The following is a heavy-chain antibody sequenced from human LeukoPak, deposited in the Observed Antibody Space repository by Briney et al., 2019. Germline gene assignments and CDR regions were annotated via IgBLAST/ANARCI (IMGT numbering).Heavy chain of an antibody. V-gene: IGHV4-30-4*08. CDR3: ARAAVMGSSWSYYFDY. D-gene: IGHD6-13*01. CDR2: IYYSGST. J-gene: IGHJ4*02. CDR1: GGSISSDGYH. Sequence: SQTLSLTCTVSGGSISSDGYHWSWIRQPPGQGLEWIGYIYYSGSTYYNPSLKSRVTISVDTSKNQFSLRLNSVNAADTAVYYCARAAVMGSSWSYYFDYWGQGTVGTVSS.